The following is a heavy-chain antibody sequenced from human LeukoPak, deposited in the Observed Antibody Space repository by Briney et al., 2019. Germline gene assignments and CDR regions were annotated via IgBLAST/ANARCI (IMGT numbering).Heavy chain of an antibody. Sequence: ASVKVSCKASGYTFTSYGISWVRQAPGQGLEWMGWISAYNGNTNYAQKLQGRVTMTTDTSTSTAYMELRSLRSDDTAVYYCARDTREYYDFWSGTPGDYWGQGTLVTVSS. D-gene: IGHD3-3*01. CDR3: ARDTREYYDFWSGTPGDY. V-gene: IGHV1-18*01. CDR2: ISAYNGNT. J-gene: IGHJ4*02. CDR1: GYTFTSYG.